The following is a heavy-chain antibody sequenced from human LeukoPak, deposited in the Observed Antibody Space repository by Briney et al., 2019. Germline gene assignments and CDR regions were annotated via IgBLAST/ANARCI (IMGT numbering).Heavy chain of an antibody. CDR1: GLTFKNYG. CDR3: ARHRHLGYLVN. CDR2: IYYDGSNK. V-gene: IGHV3-33*01. J-gene: IGHJ4*02. Sequence: TGGPLRLSCATSGLTFKNYGMHWVRQAPGKGLEWVAVIYYDGSNKYYADSVKGRFTISRDNSKNTLYLQMNSLRAEDTAVYYCARHRHLGYLVNWGQGTLVTVSS. D-gene: IGHD1-26*01.